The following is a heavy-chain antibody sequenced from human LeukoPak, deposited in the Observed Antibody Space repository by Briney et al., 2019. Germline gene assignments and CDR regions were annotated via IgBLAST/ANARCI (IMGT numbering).Heavy chain of an antibody. V-gene: IGHV3-11*04. CDR1: GFSVSDYY. D-gene: IGHD1-26*01. CDR3: ARVRGSQTEGYYFDY. CDR2: ISSSGNTI. Sequence: GGSLRLSCAASGFSVSDYYMNWIRQAPGKGLEWVSYISSSGNTIYYADSVKGRFTISRDNAKNSLYLQMNSLRAEDTAVYYCARVRGSQTEGYYFDYWGQGTLVTVSS. J-gene: IGHJ4*02.